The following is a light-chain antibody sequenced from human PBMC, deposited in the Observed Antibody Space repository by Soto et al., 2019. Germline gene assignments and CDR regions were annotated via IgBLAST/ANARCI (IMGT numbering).Light chain of an antibody. V-gene: IGLV1-47*01. CDR3: AAWDDSLSGPGV. CDR1: SSNIGNFY. CDR2: KNN. J-gene: IGLJ7*01. Sequence: QAVVTQPPSASGTPGQRVTISCSGSSSNIGNFYVYWYQQLPGTAPKLLIYKNNQRPLGVADRFSGSKSGTSASLAISGLRSEDEADYYCAAWDDSLSGPGVFGGGTQLTVL.